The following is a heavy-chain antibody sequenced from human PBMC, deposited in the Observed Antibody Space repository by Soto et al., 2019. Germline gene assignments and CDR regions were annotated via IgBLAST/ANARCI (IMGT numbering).Heavy chain of an antibody. J-gene: IGHJ4*02. D-gene: IGHD6-13*01. V-gene: IGHV4-39*01. CDR1: GGSISSSSYY. CDR3: ARTRSSWYENPLDY. Sequence: QLQLQESGPGLVKPSETLSLTCTVSGGSISSSSYYWGWIRQPPGKGLEWIGSIYYSGSTYYNPSLKSRVTISVDTSKNQFSLKLSSVTAADTAVYYCARTRSSWYENPLDYWGQGTLFTVSS. CDR2: IYYSGST.